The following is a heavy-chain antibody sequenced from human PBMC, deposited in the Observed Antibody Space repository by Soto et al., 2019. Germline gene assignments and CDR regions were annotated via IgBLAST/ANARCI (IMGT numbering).Heavy chain of an antibody. CDR1: GGSISSGGYY. Sequence: QVQLQESGPGLVKPSQTLSLTCTVSGGSISSGGYYWSWIRQHPGKGLEWLGYVYYSGSTYYNRSLKSRVSRSVDPSNHQFSLQLSAVTAAGTDVYYCARSQPYDRGGGRRYFDLWGRGTLVTVSS. D-gene: IGHD2-15*01. CDR3: ARSQPYDRGGGRRYFDL. J-gene: IGHJ2*01. V-gene: IGHV4-31*03. CDR2: VYYSGST.